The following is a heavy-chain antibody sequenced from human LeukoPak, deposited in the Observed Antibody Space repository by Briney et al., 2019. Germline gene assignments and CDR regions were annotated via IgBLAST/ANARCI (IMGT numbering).Heavy chain of an antibody. V-gene: IGHV4-39*01. D-gene: IGHD3-3*01. CDR3: ASDYDFWSGYGY. CDR2: IYYSGST. Sequence: SETLSLTCTVSGGSISSSSYYWGWNRQPPGKGLEWIGNIYYSGSTYYNPSLKSRVTISVDTSKNQFSLKLSSVTAADTAVYYCASDYDFWSGYGYWGQGTLVTVSS. J-gene: IGHJ4*02. CDR1: GGSISSSSYY.